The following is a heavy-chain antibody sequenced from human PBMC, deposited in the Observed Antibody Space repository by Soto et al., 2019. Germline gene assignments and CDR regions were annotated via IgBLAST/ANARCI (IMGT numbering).Heavy chain of an antibody. CDR1: GFTFSSYG. J-gene: IGHJ6*03. V-gene: IGHV3-30*18. CDR2: ISYDGSNK. D-gene: IGHD4-4*01. CDR3: AKDGDGGGYGLQQYYYYYMDV. Sequence: GGSLRLSCAASGFTFSSYGMHWVRQAPGKGLEWVAVISYDGSNKYYADSVKGRFTISRDNSKNTLYLQMNSLRAEDTAVYYCAKDGDGGGYGLQQYYYYYMDVWGKGTTVTVSS.